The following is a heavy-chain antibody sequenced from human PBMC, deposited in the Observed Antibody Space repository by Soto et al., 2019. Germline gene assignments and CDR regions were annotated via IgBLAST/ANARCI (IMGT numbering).Heavy chain of an antibody. CDR3: ARYCSGGSCEPGYYYGMDV. CDR2: MNPNSGNT. CDR1: GYTFTSYD. D-gene: IGHD2-15*01. Sequence: GASVKVSCKASGYTFTSYDINWVRQATGQGLGWMGWMNPNSGNTGYAQKFQGRVTMTRNTSISTAYMELSSLRSEDTAVYYCARYCSGGSCEPGYYYGMDVWGQGTTVTVSS. J-gene: IGHJ6*02. V-gene: IGHV1-8*01.